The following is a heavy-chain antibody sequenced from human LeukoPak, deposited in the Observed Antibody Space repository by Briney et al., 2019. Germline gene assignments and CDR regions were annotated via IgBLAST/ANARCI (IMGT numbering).Heavy chain of an antibody. Sequence: SEALSLTCTVSGDSITSGSNYCWAWIRQPPGKGLECIGSFFYTGSTYYNPSLKSRVTVSVDTSKNQFSLKVGSVTAADTAVYYCARRAITYSSTWYTGAFDPWGQGTLVTVSS. D-gene: IGHD6-13*01. V-gene: IGHV4-39*01. CDR2: FFYTGST. CDR1: GDSITSGSNYC. J-gene: IGHJ5*02. CDR3: ARRAITYSSTWYTGAFDP.